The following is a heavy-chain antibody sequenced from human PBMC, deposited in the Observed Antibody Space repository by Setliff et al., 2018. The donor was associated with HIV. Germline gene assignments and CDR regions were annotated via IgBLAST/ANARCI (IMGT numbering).Heavy chain of an antibody. CDR2: ISYDGTYK. D-gene: IGHD2-15*01. J-gene: IGHJ4*02. CDR1: GFTFSDYA. Sequence: GGSLRLSCAASGFTFSDYAVNWVRQPPGKGLEWVALISYDGTYKYYADSVKGRFTISRDNSKNSLYLQMNSLRAEDTAVYYCARDGGFTYGGGAFDYWGQGTLVTVSS. CDR3: ARDGGFTYGGGAFDY. V-gene: IGHV3-30*04.